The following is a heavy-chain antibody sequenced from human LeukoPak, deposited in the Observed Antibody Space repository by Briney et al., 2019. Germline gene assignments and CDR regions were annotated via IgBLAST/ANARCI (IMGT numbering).Heavy chain of an antibody. Sequence: GASVKVSCKASGYTFTRYDINWVRQATGQGLEWMGWMNPHSGNTRYAQKFQGRVTMTSNTSISTAYMELSSLRSEDTAVYYCARGAYYYDSSGYNFDYWGQGTLVTVSS. CDR1: GYTFTRYD. CDR3: ARGAYYYDSSGYNFDY. V-gene: IGHV1-8*01. J-gene: IGHJ4*02. D-gene: IGHD3-22*01. CDR2: MNPHSGNT.